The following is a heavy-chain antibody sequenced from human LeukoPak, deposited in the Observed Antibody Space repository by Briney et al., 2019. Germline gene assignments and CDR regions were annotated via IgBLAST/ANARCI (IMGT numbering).Heavy chain of an antibody. J-gene: IGHJ5*02. D-gene: IGHD1-26*01. Sequence: SGPTLVNPTQTLTLTCTFSGFSLSTSGMCVSWIRQPPGKALEWLARIDWDDDKSYRTSLKTRLTISKDTSKNQVVLKMTNMDPVDTATYYCARTPIVGATTGWFDPWGQGTLVTVSS. CDR2: IDWDDDK. CDR1: GFSLSTSGMC. V-gene: IGHV2-70*11. CDR3: ARTPIVGATTGWFDP.